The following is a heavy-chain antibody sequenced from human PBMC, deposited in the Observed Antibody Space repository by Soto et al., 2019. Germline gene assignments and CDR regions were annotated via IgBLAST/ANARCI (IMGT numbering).Heavy chain of an antibody. CDR1: GFSFSSYS. CDR2: ISGSSITI. D-gene: IGHD3-9*01. J-gene: IGHJ4*02. Sequence: PGGSLRLSCAASGFSFSSYSMNWVRQVPGKGLEWLSYISGSSITIYYADSVKGRVTISRDNDNNSLYLQMNSLRAEDTAVYYCAIAPGFTIHRDILTVSRPDYWGQGTLVTVSS. CDR3: AIAPGFTIHRDILTVSRPDY. V-gene: IGHV3-48*01.